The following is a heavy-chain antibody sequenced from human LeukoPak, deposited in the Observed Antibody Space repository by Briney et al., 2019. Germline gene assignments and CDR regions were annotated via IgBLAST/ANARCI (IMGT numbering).Heavy chain of an antibody. CDR3: ARGQGATVPQVGKNWFDP. J-gene: IGHJ5*02. Sequence: SSETLSLTCAVYIDSFSNYHWNWIRQTPAKGMEWIGEVNESGGTNISPSLRSRVILSVDTSKNQFSLKLISVTVADTAIYYCARGQGATVPQVGKNWFDPWGQGTRVTVSS. D-gene: IGHD1-26*01. CDR1: IDSFSNYH. V-gene: IGHV4-34*01. CDR2: VNESGGT.